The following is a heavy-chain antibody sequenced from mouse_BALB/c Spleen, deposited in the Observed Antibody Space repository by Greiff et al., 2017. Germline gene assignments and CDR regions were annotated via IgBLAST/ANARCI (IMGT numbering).Heavy chain of an antibody. J-gene: IGHJ3*01. D-gene: IGHD2-4*01. V-gene: IGHV1-15*01. CDR2: IDPETGGT. CDR1: GYTFTDYE. Sequence: QVQLQQSGAELVRPGASVTLSCKASGYTFTDYEMHWVKQTPVHGLEWIGAIDPETGGTAYNQKFKGKATLTADKSSSTAYMELRSLTSEDSAVYYCTRIGSTMSTSWFAYWGQGTLVTVSA. CDR3: TRIGSTMSTSWFAY.